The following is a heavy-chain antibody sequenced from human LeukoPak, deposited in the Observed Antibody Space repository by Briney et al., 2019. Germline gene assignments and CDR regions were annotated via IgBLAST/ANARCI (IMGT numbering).Heavy chain of an antibody. CDR2: NRSSDNTM. CDR3: ARDRGGYYDSSAYFYY. Sequence: GGSLRLSCAGSGFTFSIYEMSWVRQAPGKGLEWIAYNRSSDNTMFYADSVQGRFTIFRDHAKNSVYLQMTSLRAEDTAIYYCARDRGGYYDSSAYFYYWGQGTLVTVTS. CDR1: GFTFSIYE. J-gene: IGHJ4*02. V-gene: IGHV3-48*03. D-gene: IGHD3-22*01.